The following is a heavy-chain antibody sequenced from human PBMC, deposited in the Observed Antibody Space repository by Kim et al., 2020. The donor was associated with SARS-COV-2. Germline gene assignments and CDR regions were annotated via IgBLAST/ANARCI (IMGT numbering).Heavy chain of an antibody. CDR3: VRMGSAAGAFDY. J-gene: IGHJ4*02. V-gene: IGHV2-5*02. Sequence: SGPTLVKPTQTLTLTCTFSGFSLTTSGVGVGWIRQPPGKALEWLALIYWDDDKRYRASLKNRLTITKDTSKNQVVLTMTNMDPVDTATYYCVRMGSAAGAFDYWGQGTLVTVSS. D-gene: IGHD6-13*01. CDR2: IYWDDDK. CDR1: GFSLTTSGVG.